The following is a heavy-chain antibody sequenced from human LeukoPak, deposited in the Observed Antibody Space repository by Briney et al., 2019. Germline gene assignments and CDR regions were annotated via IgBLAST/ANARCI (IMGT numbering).Heavy chain of an antibody. CDR1: GFTFSSYE. D-gene: IGHD3-9*01. J-gene: IGHJ4*02. Sequence: PGGALRLSCAASGFTFSSYEMNWVRQAPGKGLEWVAIISYDGSNEYYADSVKGRFTISRDNSKNTLYLQMNSLRAADTAVYYCATFDNPFGYWGQGTLVTVSS. CDR2: ISYDGSNE. V-gene: IGHV3-30*04. CDR3: ATFDNPFGY.